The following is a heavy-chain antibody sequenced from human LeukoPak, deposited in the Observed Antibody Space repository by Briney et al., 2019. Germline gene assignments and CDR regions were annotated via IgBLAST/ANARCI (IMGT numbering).Heavy chain of an antibody. V-gene: IGHV4-38-2*01. J-gene: IGHJ4*02. Sequence: PSETLSLTCAVSGYSITTGRYWGWIRQPPGKGLEWIGSIYQSGSTYYNPSLKSRVTISADKSKNQFSLNLRSVTAPDTAVYYCARSLSTAGIDYWGQGTLVTVSS. CDR2: IYQSGST. D-gene: IGHD2-2*01. CDR1: GYSITTGRY. CDR3: ARSLSTAGIDY.